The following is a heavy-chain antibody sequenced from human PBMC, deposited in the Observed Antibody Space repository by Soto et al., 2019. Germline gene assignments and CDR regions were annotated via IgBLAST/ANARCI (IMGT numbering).Heavy chain of an antibody. CDR2: IYPSGMP. D-gene: IGHD5-18*01. J-gene: IGHJ4*02. CDR3: ARERGGYGLFDS. V-gene: IGHV4-30-2*01. CDR1: GGSTSNAAYS. Sequence: SETLSLTCTVSGGSTSNAAYSWSWIRQPPGKGLEWIGYIYPSGMPFYNPSLRSRVTISIDRSNDQFSLNLKSVTAADTAVYYCARERGGYGLFDSWGQGTLVTVSS.